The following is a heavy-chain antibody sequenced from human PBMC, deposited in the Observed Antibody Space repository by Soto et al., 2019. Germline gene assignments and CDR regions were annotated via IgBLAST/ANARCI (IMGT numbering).Heavy chain of an antibody. CDR1: GGTFSSYA. Sequence: SVKVSCKASGGTFSSYAIFWVLQAPGQGLEWMGGIIPIFGTANYAKKFQGRVTITADKSTSTAYMELSSLRSEDTAVYYCARDRQGWLRFFDYWGQGNLVPVS. D-gene: IGHD5-12*01. J-gene: IGHJ4*02. V-gene: IGHV1-69*06. CDR2: IIPIFGTA. CDR3: ARDRQGWLRFFDY.